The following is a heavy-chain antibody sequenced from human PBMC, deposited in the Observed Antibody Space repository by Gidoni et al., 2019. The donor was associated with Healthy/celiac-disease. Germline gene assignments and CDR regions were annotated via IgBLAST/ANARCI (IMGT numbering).Heavy chain of an antibody. J-gene: IGHJ5*02. CDR2: IYYSGGT. D-gene: IGHD3-16*01. CDR3: ARHIMSVVGDQNWFDH. Sequence: QLQLQESGPGLVKPSETLSLTCTVSGGSISSSSYYWGWIRQPPGKGLEWIGSIYYSGGTYYTPSLRSRVTRAIDTSKNQFSMKRSSVTAADTAVYYCARHIMSVVGDQNWFDHWGQGTLVTVSS. V-gene: IGHV4-39*01. CDR1: GGSISSSSYY.